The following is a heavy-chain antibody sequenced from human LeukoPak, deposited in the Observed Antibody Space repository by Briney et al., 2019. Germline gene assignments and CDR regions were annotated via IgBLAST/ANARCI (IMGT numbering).Heavy chain of an antibody. CDR3: AGGDSYGFAS. CDR2: IKFDGGNK. J-gene: IGHJ4*02. V-gene: IGHV3-30*02. Sequence: GGSLRLSCAASGFTFSTSAMHWVRQAPGKGLEWVAFIKFDGGNKYYADSVKGRFTISRDNSKNTLYLQMNTLRPEDTTVYYCAGGDSYGFASRGQGTLVTVSS. D-gene: IGHD5-18*01. CDR1: GFTFSTSA.